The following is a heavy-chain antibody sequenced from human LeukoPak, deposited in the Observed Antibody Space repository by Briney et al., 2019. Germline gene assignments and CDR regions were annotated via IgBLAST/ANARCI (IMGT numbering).Heavy chain of an antibody. CDR1: GFTFSSYW. CDR2: VRQDGSEN. J-gene: IGHJ6*02. CDR3: ARDEYFYGLDV. Sequence: GGSLRLSCAASGFTFSSYWMTWVRQAPGKGLEWVANVRQDGSENYYVDSVKGRFTIYRDNAKNSLYLQMNSLRAEDTAVYYCARDEYFYGLDVWGQGTTVTVTS. V-gene: IGHV3-7*01.